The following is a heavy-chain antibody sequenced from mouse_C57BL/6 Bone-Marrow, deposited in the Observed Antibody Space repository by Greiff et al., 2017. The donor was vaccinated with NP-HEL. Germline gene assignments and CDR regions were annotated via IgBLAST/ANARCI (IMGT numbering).Heavy chain of an antibody. V-gene: IGHV1-81*01. CDR3: ARRGVHFPFDY. CDR1: GYTFTSYG. CDR2: IYPRSGNT. J-gene: IGHJ2*01. Sequence: QVQLQQSGAELARPGASVKLSCKASGYTFTSYGISWVKQRTGQGLEWIGEIYPRSGNTYYNEKFKGKATLTADKSSSTAYMELRSLTSEDSAVYFCARRGVHFPFDYWGQGTTLTVSS.